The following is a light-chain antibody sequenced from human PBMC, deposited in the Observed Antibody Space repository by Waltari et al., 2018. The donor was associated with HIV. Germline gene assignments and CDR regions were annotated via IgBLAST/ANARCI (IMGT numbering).Light chain of an antibody. Sequence: QSVLTQPPSVSAAPGQTVTISCSGSSSNIGNNYVSWYQQLPGTAPKLRIYDNNKRPSGIPDRFSGSKSGTSATLGITGLQTGDEADYYCGAWDSSLSAVVFGTGTKVTVL. J-gene: IGLJ1*01. V-gene: IGLV1-51*01. CDR2: DNN. CDR1: SSNIGNNY. CDR3: GAWDSSLSAVV.